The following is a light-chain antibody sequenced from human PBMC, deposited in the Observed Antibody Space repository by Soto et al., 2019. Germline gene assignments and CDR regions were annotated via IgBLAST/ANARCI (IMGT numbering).Light chain of an antibody. J-gene: IGKJ4*01. V-gene: IGKV3-15*01. CDR3: QQYNKWPLT. CDR1: QSVSSN. Sequence: EIVMTQSPATLSVSPGERATLSCRASQSVSSNLAWYQQKPGQAPRLLIYGASTSATDIAARISGSGSGTAFTLTISSLQSSDFAVDYCQQYNKWPLTFGGGTKVEIK. CDR2: GAS.